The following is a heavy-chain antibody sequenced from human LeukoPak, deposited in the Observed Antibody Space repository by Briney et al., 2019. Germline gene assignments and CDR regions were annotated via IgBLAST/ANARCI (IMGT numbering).Heavy chain of an antibody. CDR3: ARQNIVVVPAAVIDY. D-gene: IGHD2-2*01. CDR2: IYYSGST. Sequence: PSETLSLTCTVSGGSISSSSYYWGWIRQPPGKGLEWIGSIYYSGSTYYNPSLKSRVTISVDTSKNQFSLKLSSVTAADTAVYHCARQNIVVVPAAVIDYWGQGTLVTVSS. V-gene: IGHV4-39*01. CDR1: GGSISSSSYY. J-gene: IGHJ4*02.